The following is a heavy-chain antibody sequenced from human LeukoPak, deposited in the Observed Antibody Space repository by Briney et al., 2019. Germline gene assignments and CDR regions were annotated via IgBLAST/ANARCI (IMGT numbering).Heavy chain of an antibody. CDR3: ARDVPWDPDIVVVPASRWYMDV. CDR2: INPNSGGT. V-gene: IGHV1-2*02. CDR1: GYTFTGYY. D-gene: IGHD2-2*01. Sequence: GASVKVSCKASGYTFTGYYMHWVRQAPGQGLEWMGWINPNSGGTNYAQKLQGRVTMTTDTSTSTAYMELRSLRSDDTAVYYCARDVPWDPDIVVVPASRWYMDVWGKGTTVTVSS. J-gene: IGHJ6*03.